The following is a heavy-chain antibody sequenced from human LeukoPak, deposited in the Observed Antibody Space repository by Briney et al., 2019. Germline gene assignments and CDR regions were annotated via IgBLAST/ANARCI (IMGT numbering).Heavy chain of an antibody. D-gene: IGHD6-19*01. Sequence: SQTLSLTCAISGDSVSSNSATWNWIRQSPWRGLEWLGRTYYRSKWYNDYAASVKSRITIKPDTSKNQFSLQLNSVTPEDTAVYYCARDGMAVAVGYFDLWGRGTLVTVSS. CDR1: GDSVSSNSAT. V-gene: IGHV6-1*01. J-gene: IGHJ2*01. CDR2: TYYRSKWYN. CDR3: ARDGMAVAVGYFDL.